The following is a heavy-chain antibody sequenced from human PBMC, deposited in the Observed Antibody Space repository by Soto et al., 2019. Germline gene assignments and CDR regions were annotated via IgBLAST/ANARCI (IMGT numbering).Heavy chain of an antibody. Sequence: EVQLLESGGALVQPGGSLRLSCAASGFTFKNNAINWVRQAPGKGLEWLSTVIGSGTTTYYADSVKGRFTISRDNSRNTLFLQMHSLRADDTALYYCTKARFGVGRGFDYWGRGTPVTVSS. CDR1: GFTFKNNA. J-gene: IGHJ4*02. V-gene: IGHV3-23*01. D-gene: IGHD2-8*01. CDR3: TKARFGVGRGFDY. CDR2: VIGSGTTT.